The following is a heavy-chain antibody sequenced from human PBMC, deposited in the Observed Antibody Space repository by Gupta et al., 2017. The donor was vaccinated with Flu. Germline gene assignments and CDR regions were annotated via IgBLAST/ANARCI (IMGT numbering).Heavy chain of an antibody. Sequence: EVQLLESGGGLVQPGGSLRLSCAASGFPFSSYAMSWVRQAPGKGLEWVSAISGSGGSTYYADSVKGRFTISRDNSKNTLYLQMNSLRAEDTAVYYCAKVGHYYGSGSYYLGWGQGTLVTVSS. J-gene: IGHJ4*02. CDR1: GFPFSSYA. D-gene: IGHD3-10*01. V-gene: IGHV3-23*01. CDR2: ISGSGGST. CDR3: AKVGHYYGSGSYYLG.